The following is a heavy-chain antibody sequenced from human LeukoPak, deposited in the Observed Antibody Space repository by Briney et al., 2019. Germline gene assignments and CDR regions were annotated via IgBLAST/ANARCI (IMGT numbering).Heavy chain of an antibody. D-gene: IGHD3-9*01. V-gene: IGHV3-33*01. CDR3: ARDRYYDILTGSRGFDY. CDR2: LWYDGSNK. J-gene: IGHJ4*02. Sequence: GGSLRLSCAASGFTFSSYGMHWVRQAPGKGLEWVAVLWYDGSNKYYADSVKGRFTISRDNSKNTLYLQMNSLRAEDTSVYYCARDRYYDILTGSRGFDYWGQGTLVTVSS. CDR1: GFTFSSYG.